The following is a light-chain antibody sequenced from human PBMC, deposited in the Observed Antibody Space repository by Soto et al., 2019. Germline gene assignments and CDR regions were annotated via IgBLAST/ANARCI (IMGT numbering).Light chain of an antibody. CDR1: SSDIGGYNY. Sequence: QSALTQPASVSGSPGQSITISCTGTSSDIGGYNYVSWYQQHPGKVPKLIIYDVSNRPSGVSNRFSGSKSGNAASLTISGLQAEDEADYSCSSYTSTSSLYVFGTGTKLTVL. J-gene: IGLJ1*01. V-gene: IGLV2-14*03. CDR3: SSYTSTSSLYV. CDR2: DVS.